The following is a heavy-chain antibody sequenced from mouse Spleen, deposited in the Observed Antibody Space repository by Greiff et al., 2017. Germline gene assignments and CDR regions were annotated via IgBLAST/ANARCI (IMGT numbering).Heavy chain of an antibody. V-gene: IGHV5-12*02. D-gene: IGHD3-2*01. Sequence: EVQRVESGGGLVQPGGSLKLSCATSGFTFSDYYMYWVRQTPEKRLEWVAYISNGGGSTYYPDTVKGRFTISRDNAKNTLYLQMSRLKSEDTAMYYCALDSSGTGAMDYWGQGTSVTVSS. CDR2: ISNGGGST. J-gene: IGHJ4*01. CDR3: ALDSSGTGAMDY. CDR1: GFTFSDYY.